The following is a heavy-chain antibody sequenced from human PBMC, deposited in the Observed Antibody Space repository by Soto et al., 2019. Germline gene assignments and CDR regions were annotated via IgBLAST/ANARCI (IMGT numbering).Heavy chain of an antibody. V-gene: IGHV3-49*04. CDR2: IRSKGYGGTT. J-gene: IGHJ6*02. D-gene: IGHD2-2*01. Sequence: GGSLRLSCAASGFTFYNYAMNWVRQAPGKGLEWLSFIRSKGYGGTTESAASVRGRFITSRDDSKSIAYLQMNSLKTEDTAVYYCASLTSWSQEYYYGMDVWGQGTTVTVSS. CDR3: ASLTSWSQEYYYGMDV. CDR1: GFTFYNYA.